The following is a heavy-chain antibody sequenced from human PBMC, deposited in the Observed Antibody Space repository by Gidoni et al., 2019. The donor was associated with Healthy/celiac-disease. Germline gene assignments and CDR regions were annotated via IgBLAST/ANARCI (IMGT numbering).Heavy chain of an antibody. D-gene: IGHD5-12*01. Sequence: EVQLVESGGGLVQPGGSRRLPCAASGFTFSSYSTNWVRQAPGKGLEWVSCISSSSSTIYYADSVKGRFTISRDNAKNSLYLQMNSLRAEDTAVYYCARDRQMATILYYYGMDVWGQGTTVTVSS. V-gene: IGHV3-48*01. J-gene: IGHJ6*02. CDR3: ARDRQMATILYYYGMDV. CDR1: GFTFSSYS. CDR2: ISSSSSTI.